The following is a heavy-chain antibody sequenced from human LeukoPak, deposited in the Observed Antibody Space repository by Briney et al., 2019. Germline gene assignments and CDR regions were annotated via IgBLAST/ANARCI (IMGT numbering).Heavy chain of an antibody. CDR2: IYYSGST. Sequence: SETLSLTCTVSGGSISSSSYYWGWIRQPPGKGLEWIGSIYYSGSTYYNPSLKSRVTISVDTSKNQFSLRLSSVSGADTAVYYCARRWWVPHYFDYWGQGTLVTVSS. J-gene: IGHJ4*02. CDR3: ARRWWVPHYFDY. V-gene: IGHV4-39*01. D-gene: IGHD2-8*02. CDR1: GGSISSSSYY.